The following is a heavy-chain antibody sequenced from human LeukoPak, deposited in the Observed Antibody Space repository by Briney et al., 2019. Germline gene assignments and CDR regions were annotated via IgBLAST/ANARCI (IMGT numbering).Heavy chain of an antibody. CDR2: INHSGST. J-gene: IGHJ4*02. CDR3: ARGGGVVVTAIGY. CDR1: GGSFSGYY. V-gene: IGHV4-34*01. Sequence: SETLSLTCAVSGGSFSGYYWSWIRQPPGKGLEWIGEINHSGSTNYNPSLKSRVTISVDTSKNQFSLKLSSVTAADTAVYYCARGGGVVVTAIGYWGQGTLVTVSS. D-gene: IGHD2-21*02.